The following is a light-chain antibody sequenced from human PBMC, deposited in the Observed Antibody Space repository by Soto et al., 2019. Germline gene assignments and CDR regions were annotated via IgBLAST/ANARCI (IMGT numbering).Light chain of an antibody. CDR2: VNT. J-gene: IGLJ1*01. Sequence: QSVLTQPPSVSGAPGQRITISCTGSNSNIGAGYGAAWYQHFPGTAPKLIIFVNTSRPSGVPDRFSASKSGSSVSLTITGLQADDEADYYCQSFDSRLIGLIFGPGTKLTVL. CDR3: QSFDSRLIGLI. V-gene: IGLV1-40*01. CDR1: NSNIGAGYG.